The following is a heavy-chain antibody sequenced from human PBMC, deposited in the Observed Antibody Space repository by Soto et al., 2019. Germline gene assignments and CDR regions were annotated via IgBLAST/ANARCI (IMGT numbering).Heavy chain of an antibody. Sequence: QVQLMQSGAEVKKPGASVKVSCKASGDTFTDYYIHWVRQAPGQGLEWMGTVNPSGGHTTYAQHCLGRVTLPSATSTSNLYMELTSLTSDDTAIYYCARGGHVVVVTAALDYWGQGTLVTVSS. V-gene: IGHV1-46*01. CDR1: GDTFTDYY. J-gene: IGHJ4*02. CDR2: VNPSGGHT. D-gene: IGHD2-21*02. CDR3: ARGGHVVVVTAALDY.